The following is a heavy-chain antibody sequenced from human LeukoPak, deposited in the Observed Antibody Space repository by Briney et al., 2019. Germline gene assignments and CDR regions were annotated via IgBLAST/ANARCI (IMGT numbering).Heavy chain of an antibody. J-gene: IGHJ4*02. D-gene: IGHD5-24*01. CDR3: ARAFGYNYIFDY. V-gene: IGHV3-21*01. CDR1: GFTFSSYS. CDR2: ISSSSSYI. Sequence: GGSLRLSCAASGFTFSSYSMNWVRQAPGKGLEWVSSISSSSSYIYYADSVKGRFTISRDNAKNSLYLQMNSLRADDTAVYYCARAFGYNYIFDYWGQGTLVTVSS.